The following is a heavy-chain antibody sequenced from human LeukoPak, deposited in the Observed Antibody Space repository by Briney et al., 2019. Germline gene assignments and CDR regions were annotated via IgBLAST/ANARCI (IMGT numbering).Heavy chain of an antibody. Sequence: TLSLTCTVSGGSISSGGYYWSWIRQHPGKGLEWIGYIYYSGSTYYNPSLKSRVTISVDTSKNQFSLKLSSVTAADTAVYYCVRGLGESYPFDYWGQGTLVTVSS. D-gene: IGHD3-16*01. CDR1: GGSISSGGYY. CDR3: VRGLGESYPFDY. CDR2: IYYSGST. V-gene: IGHV4-31*03. J-gene: IGHJ4*02.